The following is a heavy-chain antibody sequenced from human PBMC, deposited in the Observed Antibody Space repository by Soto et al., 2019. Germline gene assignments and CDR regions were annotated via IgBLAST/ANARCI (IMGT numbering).Heavy chain of an antibody. Sequence: SETLSLTCTVSGGSISSYYWSWIRQPPGKGLEWIGYIYYSGSTNYNPSLKSRVTISVDTSKNQFSLKLSSVTAADTAVYYCARHYYDFWSGYYQYYFDYWGQGTLVTVS. CDR2: IYYSGST. CDR1: GGSISSYY. D-gene: IGHD3-3*01. J-gene: IGHJ4*02. V-gene: IGHV4-59*08. CDR3: ARHYYDFWSGYYQYYFDY.